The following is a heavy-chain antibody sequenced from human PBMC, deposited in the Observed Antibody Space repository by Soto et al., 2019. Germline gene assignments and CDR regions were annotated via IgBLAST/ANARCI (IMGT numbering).Heavy chain of an antibody. D-gene: IGHD6-6*01. CDR1: GGSISSSSYY. CDR3: AYSSSFSDLFDY. CDR2: IYYSGST. Sequence: SETLSLTCTVSGGSISSSSYYWGWIRQPPGKGLEWIGSIYYSGSTYYNPSLKSRVTISVDTSKNQFSLKLSSVTAADTAVYYCAYSSSFSDLFDYWGQGTLVTVSS. J-gene: IGHJ4*02. V-gene: IGHV4-39*01.